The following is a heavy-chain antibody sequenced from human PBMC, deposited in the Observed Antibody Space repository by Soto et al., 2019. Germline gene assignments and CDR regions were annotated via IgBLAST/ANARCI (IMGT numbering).Heavy chain of an antibody. D-gene: IGHD3-22*01. CDR2: ISYSASS. CDR1: GGSISSGGYY. J-gene: IGHJ4*02. V-gene: IGHV4-31*03. Sequence: SETLSLTCNVSGGSISSGGYYWNWIRQVPGRGLEWIGYISYSASSFYNPSLESRVSVSIDTSGNQFSLKLSSMTAADTAVYFCARAHTYYSDISGYSKQSFPFDSWGQGTLVTVSS. CDR3: ARAHTYYSDISGYSKQSFPFDS.